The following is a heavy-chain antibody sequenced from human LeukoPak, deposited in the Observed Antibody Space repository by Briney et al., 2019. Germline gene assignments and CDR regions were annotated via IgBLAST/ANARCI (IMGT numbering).Heavy chain of an antibody. V-gene: IGHV4-59*01. Sequence: SETLSLTCTVSGGSISSYYWSWIRQPPGKRLEWIGYIYYSGSTNYNPSLKSRVTISVDTSKNQFSLKLSSVTAADTAVYYCASVQSASDNWFDPWGQGTLVTVSS. CDR3: ASVQSASDNWFDP. CDR2: IYYSGST. CDR1: GGSISSYY. J-gene: IGHJ5*02.